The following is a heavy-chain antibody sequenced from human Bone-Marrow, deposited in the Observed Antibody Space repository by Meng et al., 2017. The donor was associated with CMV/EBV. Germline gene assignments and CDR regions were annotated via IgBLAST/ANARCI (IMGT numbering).Heavy chain of an antibody. CDR1: GGSISSYY. CDR3: ARAGNLDWLR. Sequence: GSLRLSCTVSGGSISSYYWSWIRQPPGKGLEWIGYIYYSGSTNYNPSLKSRVTISVDTSKNQFSLKLSSVTAADTAVYYCARAGNLDWLRWGQGTLVTVSS. J-gene: IGHJ4*02. V-gene: IGHV4-59*12. D-gene: IGHD3-9*01. CDR2: IYYSGST.